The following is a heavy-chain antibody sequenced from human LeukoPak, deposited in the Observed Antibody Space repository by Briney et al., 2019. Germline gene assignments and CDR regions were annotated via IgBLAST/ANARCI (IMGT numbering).Heavy chain of an antibody. CDR2: IYHSGST. V-gene: IGHV4-59*12. D-gene: IGHD1/OR15-1a*01. J-gene: IGHJ4*02. CDR1: GGSISSYY. CDR3: ARDMVDGGTFDY. Sequence: SETLSLTCSVSGGSISSYYWSWIRQPPGKGLEWIGYIYHSGSTVYNPSLKSRVTLSLDTSKNQLSLKLSSVTAADTAVYYCARDMVDGGTFDYWGQGTLVTVSS.